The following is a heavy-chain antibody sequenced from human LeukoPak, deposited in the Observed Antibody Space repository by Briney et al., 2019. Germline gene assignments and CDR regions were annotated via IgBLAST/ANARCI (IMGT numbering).Heavy chain of an antibody. D-gene: IGHD6-13*01. CDR2: ISAYNGNT. CDR1: GYTFTSYG. V-gene: IGHV1-18*04. J-gene: IGHJ4*02. Sequence: ASLKVSCKASGYTFTSYGISWVRHAPGQGLEWMGWISAYNGNTNYAQKLQGRVTIITDTSTSTAYMELRSLRSDDTAVYYCARGPAAAGTSGHVDYWGQGTLVTVSS. CDR3: ARGPAAAGTSGHVDY.